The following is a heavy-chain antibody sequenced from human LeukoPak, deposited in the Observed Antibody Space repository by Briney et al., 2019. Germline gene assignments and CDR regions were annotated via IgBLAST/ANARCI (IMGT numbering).Heavy chain of an antibody. CDR3: AKAPGEHSLYYFDY. J-gene: IGHJ4*02. CDR2: ISGSGGST. D-gene: IGHD1/OR15-1a*01. Sequence: GGSLRLSCAASGFTFSAYTMNWVRQAPGKGLEWVSAISGSGGSTYYADSVKGRFTISRDNSKNTLYLQMNSLRAEDTAVYYCAKAPGEHSLYYFDYWGQGTLVTVSS. CDR1: GFTFSAYT. V-gene: IGHV3-23*01.